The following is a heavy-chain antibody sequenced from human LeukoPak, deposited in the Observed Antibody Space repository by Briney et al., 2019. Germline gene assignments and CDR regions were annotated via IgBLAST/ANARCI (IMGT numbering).Heavy chain of an antibody. CDR3: ARDSTVGYFDWLSYFDY. V-gene: IGHV1-2*02. CDR2: INPNSGGT. D-gene: IGHD3-9*01. J-gene: IGHJ4*02. Sequence: ASVKVSCKASGYTFTSYAINWVRQAPGQGLEWMGWINPNSGGTNYAQKFQGRVTMTRDTSISTAYMELSRLRSDDTAVYYCARDSTVGYFDWLSYFDYWGQGTLVTVSS. CDR1: GYTFTSYA.